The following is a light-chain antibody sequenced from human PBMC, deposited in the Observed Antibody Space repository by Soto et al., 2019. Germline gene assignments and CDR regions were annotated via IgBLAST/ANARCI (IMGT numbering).Light chain of an antibody. V-gene: IGKV3-11*01. CDR3: QQRSNGPAFT. J-gene: IGKJ2*01. CDR1: QSISSY. CDR2: DSS. Sequence: EIVLTQSPATLSLSPGERATLSCRASQSISSYLAWYQQKPGQAPRLLIYDSSNRATGIPARFSGSGSATDFTLHISSLEPEDFAVYYCQQRSNGPAFTFGQGTKLEIK.